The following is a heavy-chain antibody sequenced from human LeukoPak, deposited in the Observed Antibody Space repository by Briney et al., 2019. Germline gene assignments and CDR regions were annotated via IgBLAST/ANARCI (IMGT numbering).Heavy chain of an antibody. CDR3: ARDGSGTWNDY. CDR1: GYTFTTYG. V-gene: IGHV1-18*01. D-gene: IGHD3-10*01. CDR2: INAYNSNT. J-gene: IGHJ4*02. Sequence: ASVKVSCTASGYTFTTYGISWVRQAPGQGLEWMGWINAYNSNTNNAQKLQGRVTMTTDTSTSTAYMELRSLRSDDSDVYYCARDGSGTWNDYWGQGTLVTVSS.